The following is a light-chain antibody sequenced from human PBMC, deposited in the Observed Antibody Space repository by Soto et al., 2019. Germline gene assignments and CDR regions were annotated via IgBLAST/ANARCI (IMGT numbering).Light chain of an antibody. CDR2: KAS. J-gene: IGKJ3*01. Sequence: DIQMTQSPSTLSASVGDRVTITCRASQSISSWLAWYQQKPGKAPKLLIYKASSLESGVPSRFIGSGSGTEFTLTISSLQRDDFATYYCQQYNSYSITFGPGTKVDIK. CDR3: QQYNSYSIT. CDR1: QSISSW. V-gene: IGKV1-5*03.